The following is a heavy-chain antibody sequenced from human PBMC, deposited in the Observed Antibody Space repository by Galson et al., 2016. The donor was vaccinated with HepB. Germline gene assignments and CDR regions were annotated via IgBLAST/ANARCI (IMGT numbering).Heavy chain of an antibody. CDR1: GVTFGDYA. J-gene: IGHJ4*02. CDR2: INQDESEK. CDR3: ARDVNGGNFDW. Sequence: SLRLSCAASGVTFGDYAMSWFRQTPGKGLEWVGQINQDESEKYYADSVKGRFTISRDNAKNSLYLQMNFLRAEDTAVYYCARDVNGGNFDWWGQGTLVTVFS. V-gene: IGHV3-7*03. D-gene: IGHD4-23*01.